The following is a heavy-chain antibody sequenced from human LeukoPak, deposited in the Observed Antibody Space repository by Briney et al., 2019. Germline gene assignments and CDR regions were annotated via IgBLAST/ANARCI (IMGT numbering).Heavy chain of an antibody. CDR3: ASPHSGYDYFDY. D-gene: IGHD5-12*01. CDR2: INPNSGGT. V-gene: IGHV1-2*06. CDR1: GYTFTGYH. Sequence: ASVKVSCKASGYTFTGYHMHWVRQAPGQGLEWMGRINPNSGGTNYAQKFQGRVTMTRDTSISTAYMELSRLRSDDTAVYYCASPHSGYDYFDYWGQGTLVTVSS. J-gene: IGHJ4*02.